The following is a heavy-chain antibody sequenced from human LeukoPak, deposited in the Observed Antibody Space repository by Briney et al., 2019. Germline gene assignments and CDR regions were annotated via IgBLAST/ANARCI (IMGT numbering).Heavy chain of an antibody. Sequence: PGGSLRLSCAASGFTSSNYAMHWVRQAPGQGLEWVAVISNDGSDKYYADSVKGRFSISRANSGNTLYLQMNSLRAEDTAVYYRVPLYCSGDHCFSAPGNWFDPWGQGTLVTVSS. CDR1: GFTSSNYA. CDR3: VPLYCSGDHCFSAPGNWFDP. D-gene: IGHD2-15*01. V-gene: IGHV3-30*01. J-gene: IGHJ5*02. CDR2: ISNDGSDK.